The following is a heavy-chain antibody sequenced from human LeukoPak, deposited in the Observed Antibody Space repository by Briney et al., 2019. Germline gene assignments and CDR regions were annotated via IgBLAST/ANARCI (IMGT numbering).Heavy chain of an antibody. V-gene: IGHV3-74*01. CDR2: INSDGRDR. Sequence: PGGSLRLSCAASGFTFSNYYVHWVRQPPGKGLVWVSRINSDGRDRGYVDSVKGRFTVSRDNAKNSLYLQMNSLRAEDTAVYYCARRATNFDYWGQGTLVTVSS. CDR1: GFTFSNYY. D-gene: IGHD1-26*01. J-gene: IGHJ4*02. CDR3: ARRATNFDY.